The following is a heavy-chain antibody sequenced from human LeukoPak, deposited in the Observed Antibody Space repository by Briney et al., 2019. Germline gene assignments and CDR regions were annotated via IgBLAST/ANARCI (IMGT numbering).Heavy chain of an antibody. CDR1: GGSISSSNYY. J-gene: IGHJ5*02. CDR2: PHYSGFT. D-gene: IGHD3-22*01. V-gene: IGHV4-39*01. CDR3: ARQRYYDTSGIGWFDP. Sequence: SETLSLTCTVSGGSISSSNYYWGWIRQPPGKGLEWIGSPHYSGFTYYNPSLKSRVTISVDTSKSQFSLKLSSVTAADTAVYYCARQRYYDTSGIGWFDPWGQGALVTVSS.